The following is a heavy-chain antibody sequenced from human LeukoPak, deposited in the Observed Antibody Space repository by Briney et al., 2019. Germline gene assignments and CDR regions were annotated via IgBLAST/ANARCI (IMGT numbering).Heavy chain of an antibody. CDR2: ISAYNGNT. CDR1: GYTFTSYG. J-gene: IGHJ4*02. V-gene: IGHV1-18*01. D-gene: IGHD6-19*01. CDR3: ATDLLRYSSGWHFDY. Sequence: ASVKVSCKASGYTFTSYGISWVRQAPGQGLEWMGWISAYNGNTNYAQKFQGRVTMTEDTSTDTAYMELSSLRSEDTAVYYCATDLLRYSSGWHFDYWGQGTLATVSS.